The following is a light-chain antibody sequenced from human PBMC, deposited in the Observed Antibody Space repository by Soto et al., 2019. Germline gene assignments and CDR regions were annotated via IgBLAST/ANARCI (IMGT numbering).Light chain of an antibody. Sequence: QSVLTQPPSVSGAPGQRVTISCTGSSSNIGAGFDVHWYHQIAGTAPKLLIYGNYNRPSGVPDRFSGSKSGTSASLAITGLQAEDEADYYCQSYDSSLTGVVFGGGTKLTVL. V-gene: IGLV1-40*01. CDR3: QSYDSSLTGVV. CDR2: GNY. J-gene: IGLJ2*01. CDR1: SSNIGAGFD.